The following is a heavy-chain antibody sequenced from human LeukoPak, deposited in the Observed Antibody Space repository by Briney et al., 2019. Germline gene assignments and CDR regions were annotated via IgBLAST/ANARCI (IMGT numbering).Heavy chain of an antibody. CDR2: ISSSSSYI. V-gene: IGHV3-21*01. D-gene: IGHD2-15*01. Sequence: GGSLRLSCAASGFTFSSYSMNWVRQAPGKGLEWVSSISSSSSYIYYADSVKGRFTISRDNAKNSLYLQMNSLRAEDTAVYYCASHSIGYCSGGSCYSFWGQGTLVPVSS. CDR3: ASHSIGYCSGGSCYSF. CDR1: GFTFSSYS. J-gene: IGHJ4*02.